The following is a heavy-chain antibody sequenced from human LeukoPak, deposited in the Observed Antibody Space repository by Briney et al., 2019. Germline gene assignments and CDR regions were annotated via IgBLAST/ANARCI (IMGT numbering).Heavy chain of an antibody. CDR2: IYYSGST. D-gene: IGHD3-3*01. Sequence: PSETLSLTCTVSGGSISSSSYYWGWIRQPPGEGLGWIGSIYYSGSTYYNPSLKSRVTISVDTSKNQFSLKLSSVTAADTAVYHCARHKGILRFLDLHWFDPWGQGTLVTVSS. J-gene: IGHJ5*02. CDR1: GGSISSSSYY. CDR3: ARHKGILRFLDLHWFDP. V-gene: IGHV4-39*01.